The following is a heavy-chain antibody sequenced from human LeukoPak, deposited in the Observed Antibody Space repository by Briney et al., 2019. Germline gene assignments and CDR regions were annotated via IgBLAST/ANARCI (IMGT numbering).Heavy chain of an antibody. Sequence: GGSLRLSCAASGFTFSSYAMSWVRQAPGKGLEWVSAISGSGGSTYYADSVKGRFTISRDNSKNTLYPQMNSLRAEDTAVYYCAKDRAAAGTSDYWGQGTLVTASS. CDR2: ISGSGGST. CDR3: AKDRAAAGTSDY. CDR1: GFTFSSYA. J-gene: IGHJ4*02. V-gene: IGHV3-23*01. D-gene: IGHD6-13*01.